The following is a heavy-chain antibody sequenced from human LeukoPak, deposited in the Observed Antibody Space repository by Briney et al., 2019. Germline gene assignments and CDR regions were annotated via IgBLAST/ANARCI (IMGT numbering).Heavy chain of an antibody. J-gene: IGHJ2*01. Sequence: SETLSLTCTVSGGSITGYYWSWIRQPPGKGLEWIGSIYYTRSTYYNPSLKSRVTISVDTSKNQFSLKLTSVTAADTAVYYCARGVTMIVVVIHDWYFDLWGRGTLVTVSS. CDR1: GGSITGYY. CDR3: ARGVTMIVVVIHDWYFDL. V-gene: IGHV4-59*05. CDR2: IYYTRST. D-gene: IGHD3-22*01.